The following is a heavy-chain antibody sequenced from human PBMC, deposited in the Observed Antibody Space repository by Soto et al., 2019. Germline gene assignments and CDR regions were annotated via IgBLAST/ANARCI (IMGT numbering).Heavy chain of an antibody. J-gene: IGHJ5*02. D-gene: IGHD1-26*01. V-gene: IGHV4-4*02. CDR2: IYHSGNT. CDR1: GGSISSSNW. Sequence: SETLSLTCAVSGGSISSSNWWSWVRQPPGKGLEWIGEIYHSGNTNYNPSLKSRVTISVDKSKNQFSLKLSSVTAADTAVYYCAIRPIVGASWFDPWGQGTLVTVSS. CDR3: AIRPIVGASWFDP.